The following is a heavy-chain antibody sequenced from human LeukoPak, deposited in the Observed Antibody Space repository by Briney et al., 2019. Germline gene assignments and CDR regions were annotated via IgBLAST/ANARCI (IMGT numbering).Heavy chain of an antibody. CDR2: ISSSSSYI. V-gene: IGHV3-21*01. J-gene: IGHJ1*01. Sequence: GGSPRLSCAASGFTFSSYSMNWVRQAPGKGLEWVSSISSSSSYIYYADSVKGRFTISRDNAKNSLYLQMNSLRPEDTAVFYCAKDRIEGWLPKHWGQGTLVTVSS. CDR1: GFTFSSYS. CDR3: AKDRIEGWLPKH. D-gene: IGHD6-19*01.